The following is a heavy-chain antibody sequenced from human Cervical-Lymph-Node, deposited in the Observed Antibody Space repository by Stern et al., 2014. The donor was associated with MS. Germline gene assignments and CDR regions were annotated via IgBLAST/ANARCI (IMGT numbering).Heavy chain of an antibody. CDR2: IRGKAKNYAT. CDR3: SPASAI. CDR1: GLSFRDAA. J-gene: IGHJ6*02. V-gene: IGHV3-73*01. Sequence: EVHLVESGGGLVQPGGSLKLSCEVSGLSFRDAAVHWVRQASGKGLEWVGRIRGKAKNYATSYSASVKGRFILSRTDSQNTAFLLMNSLKREDTAVYYCSPASAIWGQGTAVTVSS.